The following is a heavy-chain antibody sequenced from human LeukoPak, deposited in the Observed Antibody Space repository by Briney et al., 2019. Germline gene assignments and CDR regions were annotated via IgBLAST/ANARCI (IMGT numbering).Heavy chain of an antibody. J-gene: IGHJ4*02. D-gene: IGHD3-22*01. V-gene: IGHV3-30-3*01. CDR1: GFTFSSYA. CDR3: ARDNAYYYDSSGYYSGGRGYFDY. CDR2: ISYDGSNK. Sequence: GRSLRLSCAASGFTFSSYAMHWVRQAPGKGLEWMAVISYDGSNKYYADSVKGRFTISRDNSKNTLYLQMNSLRAEDTAVYYCARDNAYYYDSSGYYSGGRGYFDYWGQGTLVTVSS.